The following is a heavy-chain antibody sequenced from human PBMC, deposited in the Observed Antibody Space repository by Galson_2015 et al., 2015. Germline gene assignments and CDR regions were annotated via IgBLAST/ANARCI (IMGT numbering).Heavy chain of an antibody. J-gene: IGHJ4*02. CDR1: GYTFTTYG. CDR3: AREIAAAAGTSVAGKKLAHYFDY. D-gene: IGHD6-19*01. V-gene: IGHV1-18*04. Sequence: SVKVSCKASGYTFTTYGITWVRQAPGQGLEWMGWITAHNGNTNYAQKFQGRVTMTRDTSTSTVYMELSGLRSEDTAVFYCAREIAAAAGTSVAGKKLAHYFDYWGQGTLVTVSS. CDR2: ITAHNGNT.